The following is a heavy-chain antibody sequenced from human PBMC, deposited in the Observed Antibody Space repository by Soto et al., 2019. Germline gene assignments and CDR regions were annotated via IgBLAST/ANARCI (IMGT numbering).Heavy chain of an antibody. CDR2: IYYSGST. J-gene: IGHJ4*02. V-gene: IGHV4-31*03. CDR1: GGSLSSGGYY. CDR3: ARDTQRGYSGYFDS. Sequence: QVQLQESGPGLVKPSQTLSLSCTVSGGSLSSGGYYWSWIRQHPGKGLEWIGFIYYSGSTYYNPSLESRVTISVDTSQNQFSLKLSSVTAADTAVSYCARDTQRGYSGYFDSWGQGTLVTVSS. D-gene: IGHD5-12*01.